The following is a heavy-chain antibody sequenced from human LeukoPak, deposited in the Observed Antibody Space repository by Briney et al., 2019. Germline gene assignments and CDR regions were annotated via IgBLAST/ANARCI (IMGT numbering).Heavy chain of an antibody. V-gene: IGHV3-49*04. J-gene: IGHJ6*03. CDR1: GFTFGDYA. CDR2: IRSKAYGGTT. CDR3: TRVNSSGWYGYYYYYMDV. D-gene: IGHD6-19*01. Sequence: GGSLRLSCTASGFTFGDYAMSWVRQAPGKGLEWVGFIRSKAYGGTTEYAASVKGRFTISRDDSKSIAYLQMNSLKTEDTAVYYCTRVNSSGWYGYYYYYMDVWGKGTTVTISS.